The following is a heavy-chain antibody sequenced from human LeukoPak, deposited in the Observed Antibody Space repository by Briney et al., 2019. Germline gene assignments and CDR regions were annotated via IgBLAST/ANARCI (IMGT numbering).Heavy chain of an antibody. J-gene: IGHJ3*02. D-gene: IGHD3-22*01. Sequence: GSLRLSCAASGFTVSSNYMSWVRQAPGKGLEWVSVICSGGSTYYADSVKGRFTISRDNSKNTLYLQMNSLRAEDTAVYYCARRVGGYYDSSGYHRRGAFDIWGQGTMVTVSS. CDR2: ICSGGST. CDR1: GFTVSSNY. CDR3: ARRVGGYYDSSGYHRRGAFDI. V-gene: IGHV3-53*01.